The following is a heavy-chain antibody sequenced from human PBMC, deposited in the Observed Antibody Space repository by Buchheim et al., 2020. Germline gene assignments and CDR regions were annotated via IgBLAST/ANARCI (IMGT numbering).Heavy chain of an antibody. CDR3: ARSLRFLEWLLSPDAFDI. Sequence: QVQLQESGPGLVKPSETLSLTCTVSGGSISSYYWSWIRQPPGKGLEWIGYIYYSGSTNYNPSLKSRVTISVDPSKNQFSLKLSSVTAADTAVYYCARSLRFLEWLLSPDAFDIWGQGT. V-gene: IGHV4-59*01. CDR1: GGSISSYY. D-gene: IGHD3-3*01. CDR2: IYYSGST. J-gene: IGHJ3*02.